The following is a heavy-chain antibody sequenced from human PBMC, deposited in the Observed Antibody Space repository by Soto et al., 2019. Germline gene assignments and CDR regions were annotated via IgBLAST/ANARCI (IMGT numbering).Heavy chain of an antibody. CDR2: IYHSGSA. J-gene: IGHJ4*02. Sequence: SETLSLTCAASGGSISSSNWWSWVRQPPGKGLEWIGAIYHSGSANYNPSLKSRATISVDKSKNQFSLKRSAVTAEDTEVSYCARSYTVTTVDYWGQGSLVTVSS. CDR3: ARSYTVTTVDY. D-gene: IGHD4-17*01. V-gene: IGHV4-4*02. CDR1: GGSISSSNW.